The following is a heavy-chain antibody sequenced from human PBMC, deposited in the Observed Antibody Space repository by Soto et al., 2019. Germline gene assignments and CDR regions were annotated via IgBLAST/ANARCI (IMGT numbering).Heavy chain of an antibody. Sequence: GESLKISCKGSGYIFRNNWITWVRQMPGKGLEWVGRIDLTDSYTSYSPSFQGHDSFSADKSISTTYLHLSSLRAWDTAVYYCARYGGAHYLSFGYHYALDYWGQGTPVTVSS. CDR3: ARYGGAHYLSFGYHYALDY. CDR1: GYIFRNNW. V-gene: IGHV5-10-1*01. D-gene: IGHD3-22*01. J-gene: IGHJ4*02. CDR2: IDLTDSYT.